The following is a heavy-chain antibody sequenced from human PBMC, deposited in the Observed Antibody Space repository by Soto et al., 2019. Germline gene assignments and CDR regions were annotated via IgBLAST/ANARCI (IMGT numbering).Heavy chain of an antibody. CDR1: GGTFSTYS. V-gene: IGHV1-69*01. Sequence: QVQVVQSGAEVKRPGSSVKVSCKVSGGTFSTYSISWVRQAPGQGLEWVGGIIPIFGAAKHAQKFQGRVTITADDSTSTVYMELSGLRSEDTAVYFCARDGDRVTARHWGQGTLVTVSS. CDR2: IIPIFGAA. D-gene: IGHD7-27*01. CDR3: ARDGDRVTARH. J-gene: IGHJ4*02.